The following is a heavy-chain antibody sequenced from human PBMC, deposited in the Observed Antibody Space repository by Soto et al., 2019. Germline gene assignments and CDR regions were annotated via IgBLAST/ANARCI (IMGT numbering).Heavy chain of an antibody. V-gene: IGHV3-30*03. J-gene: IGHJ5*01. CDR3: ARWVGGSMFDNSGKYDS. CDR2: IAYDGSKT. Sequence: QVQLVESGGGVVQPERSLRLTCAASGFTFSSNGMHWVRQPPGKGLEWVALIAYDGSKTYYGDSVRGRFTISRDNSENTLFLQMNSLGAEDTAVYYCARWVGGSMFDNSGKYDSWGQGTLVTVSS. D-gene: IGHD3-22*01. CDR1: GFTFSSNG.